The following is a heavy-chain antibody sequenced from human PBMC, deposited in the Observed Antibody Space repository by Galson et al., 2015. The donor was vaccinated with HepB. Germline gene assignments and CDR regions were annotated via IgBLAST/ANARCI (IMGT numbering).Heavy chain of an antibody. CDR2: ISAYNGNT. CDR3: ARGYCSSTSCYQAYYYYMDV. CDR1: GYTLTSYG. D-gene: IGHD2-2*01. J-gene: IGHJ6*03. V-gene: IGHV1-18*01. Sequence: SVKVSCKASGYTLTSYGISWVRQAPGQGLEWMGWISAYNGNTNYAQKLQGRVTMTTDTSTSTAYMELSSLRSEDTAVYYCARGYCSSTSCYQAYYYYMDVWGKGTTVTVSS.